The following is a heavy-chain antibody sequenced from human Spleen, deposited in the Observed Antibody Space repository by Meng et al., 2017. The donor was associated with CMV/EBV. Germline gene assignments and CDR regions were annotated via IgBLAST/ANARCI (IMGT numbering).Heavy chain of an antibody. CDR2: IRFNGSET. CDR3: AKEPSYNSSFAFDM. CDR1: GFTFSTYG. J-gene: IGHJ3*02. V-gene: IGHV3-30*02. D-gene: IGHD6-6*01. Sequence: SGFTFSTYGMPWVRQAPGKGLEWVGIIRFNGSETYYTDSVKGRFTISRDNSKNTLYLQMNGLRPEDTAVYYCAKEPSYNSSFAFDMWGRGTMVTVSS.